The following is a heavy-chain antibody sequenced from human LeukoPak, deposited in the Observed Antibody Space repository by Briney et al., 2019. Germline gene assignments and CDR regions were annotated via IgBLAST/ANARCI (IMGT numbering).Heavy chain of an antibody. CDR2: IGSDGTEK. D-gene: IGHD4-11*01. CDR3: AKDAQRGFDYSNSLEY. V-gene: IGHV3-33*06. J-gene: IGHJ4*02. Sequence: GGSLRLSCAASGFTYSHYGMHWARQAPGKGLEWVAVIGSDGTEKYYADAVKGLFTISRDNSRNTLYLQMNSRRGEDTVVYYCAKDAQRGFDYSNSLEYWGQGTLVTVSS. CDR1: GFTYSHYG.